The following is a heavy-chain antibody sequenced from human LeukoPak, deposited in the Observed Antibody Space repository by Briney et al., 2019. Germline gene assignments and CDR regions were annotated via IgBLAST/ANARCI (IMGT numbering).Heavy chain of an antibody. D-gene: IGHD1-26*01. CDR1: GFTFSSYA. Sequence: GGSLRLSCAASGFTFSSYAMSWVRQAPGKGLEWVSAISGSGGSTYYADSVKGRFTISRDNSKNTLYLQMDSLRAEDTAVYYCAKVRGSYYRGYFQHWGQGTLVTVSS. J-gene: IGHJ1*01. CDR3: AKVRGSYYRGYFQH. V-gene: IGHV3-23*01. CDR2: ISGSGGST.